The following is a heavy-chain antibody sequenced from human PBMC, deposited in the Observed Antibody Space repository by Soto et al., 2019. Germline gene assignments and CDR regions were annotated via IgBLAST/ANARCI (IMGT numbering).Heavy chain of an antibody. CDR1: GFTVSSNY. Sequence: GGSLRLSCAASGFTVSSNYMSWVRQAPGKGLEWVSVIYSGVSTYYADSVKGRFTISRDNSKNTLYLQMNSLRAEGTAVYYCARLSPGGVAFDIWGQGTMVTVS. CDR2: IYSGVST. J-gene: IGHJ3*02. V-gene: IGHV3-53*01. D-gene: IGHD6-25*01. CDR3: ARLSPGGVAFDI.